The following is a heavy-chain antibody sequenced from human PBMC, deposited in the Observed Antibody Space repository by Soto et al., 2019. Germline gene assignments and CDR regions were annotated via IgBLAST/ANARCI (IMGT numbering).Heavy chain of an antibody. J-gene: IGHJ4*02. V-gene: IGHV1-3*01. CDR2: INPGNGNT. D-gene: IGHD2-2*01. Sequence: ASVKVSCKASGYAFNTFYLHWVRQAPGQRLEWMGWINPGNGNTKYSQTLQGRVAITRDTSASTAYMELSSLRSEDTAVYYCAIYPTMPQWGQGTQVTVSS. CDR1: GYAFNTFY. CDR3: AIYPTMPQ.